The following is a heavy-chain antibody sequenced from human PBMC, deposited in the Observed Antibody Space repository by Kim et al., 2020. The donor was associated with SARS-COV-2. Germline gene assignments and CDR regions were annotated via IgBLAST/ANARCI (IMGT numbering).Heavy chain of an antibody. CDR1: GGSISSYY. D-gene: IGHD2-2*01. CDR2: IYYSGST. CDR3: ARESGDCSSTSCYVGDNWFDP. J-gene: IGHJ5*02. Sequence: SETLSLTCTVSGGSISSYYWSWVRQPPGKGLEWIGYIYYSGSTNYNPSLKSRVTISVDTSKNQFSLKLSSVTAADTAVYYCARESGDCSSTSCYVGDNWFDPWGQGTLVTVSS. V-gene: IGHV4-59*13.